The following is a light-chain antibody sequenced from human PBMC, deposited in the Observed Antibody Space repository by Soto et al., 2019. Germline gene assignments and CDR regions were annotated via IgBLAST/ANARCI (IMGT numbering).Light chain of an antibody. J-gene: IGKJ1*01. CDR2: GAS. Sequence: DIVMTQSPLSLRVTAGEPACISCRASQSISRYLAWYQQKPGKGPRLLIYGASSRDTGTPERFSGSGSGTDFTLTINGLEPEDFALYYCQQYGSSPPTFGHGTKVDIK. V-gene: IGKV3-20*01. CDR3: QQYGSSPPT. CDR1: QSISRY.